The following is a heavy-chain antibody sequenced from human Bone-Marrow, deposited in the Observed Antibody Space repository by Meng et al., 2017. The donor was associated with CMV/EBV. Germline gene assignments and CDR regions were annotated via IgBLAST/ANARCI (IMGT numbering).Heavy chain of an antibody. CDR1: GGSISSSTYN. J-gene: IGHJ4*02. D-gene: IGHD1-26*01. CDR3: ARDYQRYTGSYVDF. Sequence: GSLRLSCTVSGGSISSSTYNWGWIRQPPGKGLEWIGSINYRGSTDYNPSLKSRVTMSVDTSKDQFSLRMSSVTAADTAVYYCARDYQRYTGSYVDFWGQGELVNVYS. V-gene: IGHV4-39*07. CDR2: INYRGST.